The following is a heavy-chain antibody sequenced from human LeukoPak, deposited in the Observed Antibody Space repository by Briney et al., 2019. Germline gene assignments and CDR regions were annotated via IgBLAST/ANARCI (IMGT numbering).Heavy chain of an antibody. V-gene: IGHV4-30-2*01. Sequence: SETLSLTCAVSGDSISSGGYSWSWIRQPPGKGLEWIGYIYHSGSTYYNPSLKSRVTISVDRSKNQFSLKLSSVTAADTAVYYCARDSLSADYFDYWGQGTLVTVSS. CDR1: GDSISSGGYS. CDR3: ARDSLSADYFDY. CDR2: IYHSGST. J-gene: IGHJ4*02. D-gene: IGHD2-15*01.